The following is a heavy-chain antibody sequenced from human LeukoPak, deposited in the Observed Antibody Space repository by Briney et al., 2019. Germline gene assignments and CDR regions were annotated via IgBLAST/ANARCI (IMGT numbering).Heavy chain of an antibody. Sequence: SETLSLTCAVYGGPFSGYYWSWIRQPPGKGLEWIGEINHSGSTNYNPSLKSRVTISVDTSKNQFSLKLSSVTAADTAVYYCVTGYLFDYWGQGTLVTVSS. CDR1: GGPFSGYY. CDR2: INHSGST. CDR3: VTGYLFDY. V-gene: IGHV4-34*01. J-gene: IGHJ4*02. D-gene: IGHD3-9*01.